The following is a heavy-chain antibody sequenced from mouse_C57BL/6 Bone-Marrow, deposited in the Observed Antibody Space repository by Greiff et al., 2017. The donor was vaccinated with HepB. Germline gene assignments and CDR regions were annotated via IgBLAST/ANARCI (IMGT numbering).Heavy chain of an antibody. CDR2: IYPGDGDT. Sequence: QVQLQQSGAELVKPGASVKISCKASGYAFSSYWMNWVKQRPGKGLEWIGQIYPGDGDTNYNGKFKGKATLTSDKSSSTAYMQLSSLTSEDSAVYFCARHYGSSYEGYWGQGTTLTVSS. CDR3: ARHYGSSYEGY. CDR1: GYAFSSYW. D-gene: IGHD1-1*01. J-gene: IGHJ2*01. V-gene: IGHV1-80*01.